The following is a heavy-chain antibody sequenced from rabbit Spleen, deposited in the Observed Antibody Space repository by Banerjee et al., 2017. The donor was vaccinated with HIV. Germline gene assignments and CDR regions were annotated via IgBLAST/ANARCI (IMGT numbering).Heavy chain of an antibody. J-gene: IGHJ6*01. V-gene: IGHV1S45*01. CDR2: IELGSSGFT. CDR1: GVSFSGSSY. CDR3: ARDTSSSFSSYGMDL. D-gene: IGHD1-1*01. Sequence: EQLVESGGGLVKPGASLTLTCIASGVSFSGSSYICWVRQAPGKGLEWIACIELGSSGFTYFASWAKGRFTNSKTSSTTVTLHMTSLTAADTATWFCARDTSSSFSSYGMDLWGPGTLVTVS.